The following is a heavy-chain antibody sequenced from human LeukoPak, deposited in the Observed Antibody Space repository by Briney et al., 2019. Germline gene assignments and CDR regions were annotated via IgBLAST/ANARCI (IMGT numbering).Heavy chain of an antibody. CDR3: AELGITMIGGV. V-gene: IGHV3-48*03. Sequence: GGSLRLSCAASGFAFGIYAMNWVRQAPGKGLEWVSYIGPSGSNIYYADSVKGRFTISRDNAKNSLYLQMNSLRAEDTAVYYCAELGITMIGGVWGKGTTVTISS. CDR2: IGPSGSNI. J-gene: IGHJ6*04. CDR1: GFAFGIYA. D-gene: IGHD3-10*02.